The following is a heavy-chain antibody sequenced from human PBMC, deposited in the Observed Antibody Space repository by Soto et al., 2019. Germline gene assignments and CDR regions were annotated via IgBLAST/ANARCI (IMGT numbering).Heavy chain of an antibody. J-gene: IGHJ1*01. CDR2: IYYSGST. Sequence: SETLSLTCTVSGGSISSGDYYWSWIRQPPGKGLEWIGYIYYSGSTYYNPSLKSRVTISVDTSKNQFSLKLSSVTAADTAVYYCARVSEDYGGNHAYLQHWGQRTLVTVS. CDR1: GGSISSGDYY. D-gene: IGHD4-17*01. V-gene: IGHV4-30-4*01. CDR3: ARVSEDYGGNHAYLQH.